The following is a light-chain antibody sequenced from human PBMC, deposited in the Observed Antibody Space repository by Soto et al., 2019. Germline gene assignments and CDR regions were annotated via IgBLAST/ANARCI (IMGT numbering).Light chain of an antibody. CDR2: KAS. J-gene: IGKJ1*01. CDR3: QQYGNSPWT. Sequence: DIQMNQSPSTLSATEGDRVTITCRASQTIDSWLAWYQQRPGKPPNLLIYKASTLASGVPSRFSGSGSGTEFTHTISRLEPEDFAVYYCQQYGNSPWTFGQGTKVDIK. V-gene: IGKV1-5*03. CDR1: QTIDSW.